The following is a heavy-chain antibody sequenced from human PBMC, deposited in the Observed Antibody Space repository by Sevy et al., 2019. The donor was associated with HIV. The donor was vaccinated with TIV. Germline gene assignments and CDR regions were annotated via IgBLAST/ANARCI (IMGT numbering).Heavy chain of an antibody. D-gene: IGHD2-8*02. CDR2: LSFGCGKI. CDR3: AREGCTEPHDY. V-gene: IGHV3-23*01. CDR1: GFAFYDYS. Sequence: GGSLRLSCAASGFAFYDYSMSWIRQAPGKGLEWVATLSFGCGKINYADSVKGRFTISRDNSKNSFYLQMDNLRIEDTALYYCAREGCTEPHDYWGQGTRVTVSS. J-gene: IGHJ4*02.